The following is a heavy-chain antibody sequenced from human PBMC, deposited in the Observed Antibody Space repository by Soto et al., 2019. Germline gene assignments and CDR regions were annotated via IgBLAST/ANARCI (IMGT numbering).Heavy chain of an antibody. V-gene: IGHV1-18*04. Sequence: QVQLVQSGAEVKKPGASVKVSCKASGYTFPTYGINWVRQAPGQGLEWMGWISAHNGDTKYAPSLQGRVTMTTDTATSTAYMELWSLRSDDTAIYYCARDRGIHCSSAACYTRGMDVWGQGTTVTVS. D-gene: IGHD2-2*02. J-gene: IGHJ6*02. CDR1: GYTFPTYG. CDR2: ISAHNGDT. CDR3: ARDRGIHCSSAACYTRGMDV.